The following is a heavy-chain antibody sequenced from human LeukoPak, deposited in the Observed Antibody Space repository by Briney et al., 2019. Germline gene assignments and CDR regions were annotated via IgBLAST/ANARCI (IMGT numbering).Heavy chain of an antibody. D-gene: IGHD1-14*01. CDR2: IKEDGSET. V-gene: IGHV3-7*03. CDR3: AREESDGIYYYGMDV. J-gene: IGHJ6*02. Sequence: GGSLRLSCEASTFTFSIYWMSWVRQAPGKGLEWVANIKEDGSETYYLDSVKGRFTISRDNAKKSLYLEMSSLRVEDTAVYYCAREESDGIYYYGMDVWGQGTTVTVSS. CDR1: TFTFSIYW.